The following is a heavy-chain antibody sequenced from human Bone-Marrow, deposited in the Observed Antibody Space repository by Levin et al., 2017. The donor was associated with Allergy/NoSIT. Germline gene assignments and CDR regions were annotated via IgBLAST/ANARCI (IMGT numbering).Heavy chain of an antibody. J-gene: IGHJ6*02. D-gene: IGHD5-24*01. CDR1: GFSISSGYY. CDR3: ARAEMSGKYGMDV. CDR2: IYHGGTT. Sequence: SETLSLTCVVSGFSISSGYYWGWIRQPPGKGLEWIGNIYHGGTTYYNPSLKSRVTISLDTSKNQVSLTLTTVTAGDTAVYFCARAEMSGKYGMDVWGQGTTVTVSS. V-gene: IGHV4-38-2*01.